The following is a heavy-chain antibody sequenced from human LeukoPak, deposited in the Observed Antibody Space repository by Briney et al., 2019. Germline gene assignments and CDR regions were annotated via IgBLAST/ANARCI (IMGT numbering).Heavy chain of an antibody. D-gene: IGHD4-17*01. CDR1: GGSISSYY. Sequence: SETLSLTCTVSGGSISSYYWSWIRQPAGKGLEWIGRIYTSGSTNYNPSLKSRVTMSVDTSKNQFSLKLSSVTAADTAVYYCAASVTKINYWYFDLWGRGTLVTVSS. V-gene: IGHV4-4*07. CDR2: IYTSGST. CDR3: AASVTKINYWYFDL. J-gene: IGHJ2*01.